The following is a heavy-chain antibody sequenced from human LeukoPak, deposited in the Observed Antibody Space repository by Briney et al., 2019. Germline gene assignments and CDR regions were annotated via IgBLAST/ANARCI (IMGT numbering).Heavy chain of an antibody. V-gene: IGHV3-23*01. Sequence: PGGSLRLSCAASGFTFSSYAMSWVRQAPGKGLEWVSAISGSGGSTYYADSVKGRFTISGDNSKNTLYLQMNSLRAEDTAVYYCAKEGSLYDYVWGSYRTYFDYWGQGTLVTVSS. CDR1: GFTFSSYA. CDR2: ISGSGGST. D-gene: IGHD3-16*02. CDR3: AKEGSLYDYVWGSYRTYFDY. J-gene: IGHJ4*02.